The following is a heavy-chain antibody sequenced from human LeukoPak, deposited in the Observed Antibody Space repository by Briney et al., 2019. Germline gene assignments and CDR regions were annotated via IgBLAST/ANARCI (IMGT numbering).Heavy chain of an antibody. Sequence: PGGSLRLSCAASGFNFSDFYMSWIRQAPGKGLEWVSYISSSSSYTNYADSVKGRFTISRDNAKISLYLQMNSLRAEDTAVYYCARCGTPNNYFYYGMDVWGQGTTVTVSS. CDR2: ISSSSSYT. CDR3: ARCGTPNNYFYYGMDV. CDR1: GFNFSDFY. J-gene: IGHJ6*02. V-gene: IGHV3-11*03. D-gene: IGHD1-26*01.